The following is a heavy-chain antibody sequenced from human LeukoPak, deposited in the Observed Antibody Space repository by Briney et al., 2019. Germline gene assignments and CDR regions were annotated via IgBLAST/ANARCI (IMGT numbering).Heavy chain of an antibody. Sequence: SETLSLTCTVSGGSISSYYWSWLRQPAGKGLEWIGRIYTSGSTNYNPSLKSRVTMSVDASKNQFSLKLSSVTAADTAVYYCARDIRYFDWLPPYYFDHWGQGTLVTVSS. V-gene: IGHV4-4*07. J-gene: IGHJ4*02. CDR3: ARDIRYFDWLPPYYFDH. D-gene: IGHD3-9*01. CDR2: IYTSGST. CDR1: GGSISSYY.